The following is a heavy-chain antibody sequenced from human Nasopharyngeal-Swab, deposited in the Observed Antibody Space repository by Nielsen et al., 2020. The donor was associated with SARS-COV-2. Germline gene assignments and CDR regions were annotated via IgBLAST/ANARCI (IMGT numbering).Heavy chain of an antibody. J-gene: IGHJ4*02. CDR2: ISGSGDST. CDR3: AKADGGSPGKPYYFDY. V-gene: IGHV3-23*01. Sequence: GESLKISCAASGFTFSSYAMSWVRQAPGKGLEWVSAISGSGDSTYYTDSVKGRFTISRDNSKNTLHLQMNSLRGEDTAVYYCAKADGGSPGKPYYFDYWGQGTLVTVSS. CDR1: GFTFSSYA. D-gene: IGHD1-26*01.